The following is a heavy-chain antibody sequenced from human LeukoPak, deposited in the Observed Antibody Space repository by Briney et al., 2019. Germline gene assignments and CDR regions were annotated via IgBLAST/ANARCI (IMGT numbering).Heavy chain of an antibody. Sequence: SETLSLTCTVSGGSISSSSYFWGWIRQPPGKGLEWMGNVFYEGSTYYNPSLKSRVTISVDTSKNQFSLRLTSVTAADTAVYYCARHAGVTVAGPFDSWGQGTLVTVSS. V-gene: IGHV4-39*01. CDR3: ARHAGVTVAGPFDS. D-gene: IGHD6-19*01. CDR1: GGSISSSSYF. J-gene: IGHJ4*02. CDR2: VFYEGST.